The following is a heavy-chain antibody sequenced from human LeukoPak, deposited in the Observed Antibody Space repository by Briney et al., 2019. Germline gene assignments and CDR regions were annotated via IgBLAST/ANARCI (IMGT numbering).Heavy chain of an antibody. D-gene: IGHD6-19*01. CDR2: INHSGST. CDR1: GGSFSGYY. J-gene: IGHJ5*02. Sequence: SETLSLTCAVYGGSFSGYYWSWIRQPPGKGLEWIGEINHSGSTNYNPSLKSRVTISVDTSKNQFSLKPSSVTAADTAVYYCARGLRIAVAGTQKFDPWGQGALVTVSS. V-gene: IGHV4-34*01. CDR3: ARGLRIAVAGTQKFDP.